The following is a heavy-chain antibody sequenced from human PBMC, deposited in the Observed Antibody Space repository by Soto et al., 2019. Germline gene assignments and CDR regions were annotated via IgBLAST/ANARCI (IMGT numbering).Heavy chain of an antibody. J-gene: IGHJ4*02. Sequence: EVQLLESGGGLVQPGGSLRLSCAASGFTFSSYAMSWVRQAPGKGLEWVSAISGSGGSTYYADSVKGRFTISRDNSKNTLYLQMNSLRAEYTAVYYCAKLSAYYYGSGNFDYWGQGTLVTVSS. CDR3: AKLSAYYYGSGNFDY. D-gene: IGHD3-10*01. V-gene: IGHV3-23*01. CDR2: ISGSGGST. CDR1: GFTFSSYA.